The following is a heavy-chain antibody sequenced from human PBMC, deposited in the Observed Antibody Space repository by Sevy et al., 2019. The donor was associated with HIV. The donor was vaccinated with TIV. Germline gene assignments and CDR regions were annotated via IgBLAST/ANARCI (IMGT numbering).Heavy chain of an antibody. CDR1: GYRFSTSW. CDR2: IYPGDSDT. D-gene: IGHD1-26*01. Sequence: GESLKISCRGSGYRFSTSWIGWVRQMPGKGLEWMGRIYPGDSDTRYSPSFQDQVTFSVAKSVTTAYLQWSSLKASDTAIYYCARVSDTGSFPFDFWGQGTLVTVSS. CDR3: ARVSDTGSFPFDF. V-gene: IGHV5-51*01. J-gene: IGHJ4*02.